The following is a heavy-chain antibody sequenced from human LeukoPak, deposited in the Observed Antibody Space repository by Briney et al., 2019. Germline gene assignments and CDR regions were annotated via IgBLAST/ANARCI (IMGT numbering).Heavy chain of an antibody. CDR2: IKSKTDGGTT. Sequence: GGSLRLSCAASGFTFSNAWMSWVRRDPGKGLDWVGRIKSKTDGGTTDYAAPVKGRFTISRDDSKNTLYLQMNSLKTEDTAVYYCTTDMMTPRLGSDIWGQGTMVTVSS. CDR1: GFTFSNAW. V-gene: IGHV3-15*01. D-gene: IGHD3-16*01. J-gene: IGHJ3*02. CDR3: TTDMMTPRLGSDI.